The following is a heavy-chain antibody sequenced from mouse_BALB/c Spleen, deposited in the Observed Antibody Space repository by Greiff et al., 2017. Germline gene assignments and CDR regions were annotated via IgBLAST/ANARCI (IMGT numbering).Heavy chain of an antibody. D-gene: IGHD4-1*01. Sequence: VQLQQSGTVLARPGASVKMSCKASGYSFTSYWMHWVKQRPGQGLEWIGAIYPGNSDTSYNQKFKGKAKLTAVTSASTAYMELSSLTNEDSAVYYCTRLTGSLFDYWGQGTTLTVSS. CDR3: TRLTGSLFDY. CDR1: GYSFTSYW. V-gene: IGHV1-5*01. CDR2: IYPGNSDT. J-gene: IGHJ2*01.